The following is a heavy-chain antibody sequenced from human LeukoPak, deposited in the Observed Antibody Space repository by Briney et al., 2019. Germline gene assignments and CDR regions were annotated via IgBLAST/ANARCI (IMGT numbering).Heavy chain of an antibody. CDR2: INPNSGGT. CDR3: ARLIVEQSYYFDY. V-gene: IGHV1-2*02. Sequence: ASVKVSCKASGYTFTGYYMHWVRQAPGQGLEWMGWINPNSGGTNYAQKFQSRVTMTRDTSISTAYMELSRLRSDDTAVYYCARLIVEQSYYFDYWGQGTLVTVSS. J-gene: IGHJ4*02. D-gene: IGHD3-16*02. CDR1: GYTFTGYY.